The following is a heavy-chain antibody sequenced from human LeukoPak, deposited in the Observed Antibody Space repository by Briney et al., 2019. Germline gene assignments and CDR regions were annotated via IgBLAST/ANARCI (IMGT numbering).Heavy chain of an antibody. CDR1: GFTFSSYS. V-gene: IGHV3-21*01. CDR2: ISSRSSYI. CDR3: ARGGTRELDY. J-gene: IGHJ4*02. Sequence: GGSLRLSCAASGFTFSSYSMNWVRQAAGKGLGGVSSISSRSSYICYADSVKGRFTISRDNAKNSLYLQTNSLRAEDTAVYYCARGGTRELDYWGQGTLVTVSP.